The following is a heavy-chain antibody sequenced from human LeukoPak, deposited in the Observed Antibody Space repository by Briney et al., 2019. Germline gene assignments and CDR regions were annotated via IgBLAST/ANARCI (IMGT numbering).Heavy chain of an antibody. Sequence: SVKVSCKASGGTFSSYAISWVRQAPGQGLEWMGGIIPIFGTANYAQKFQGRVTITTDESTSTAYMELSSLRSEDTAVYYCARGSGLRFLEWLFPNDPWGQGTLVTVSS. CDR1: GGTFSSYA. V-gene: IGHV1-69*05. CDR2: IIPIFGTA. D-gene: IGHD3-3*01. J-gene: IGHJ5*02. CDR3: ARGSGLRFLEWLFPNDP.